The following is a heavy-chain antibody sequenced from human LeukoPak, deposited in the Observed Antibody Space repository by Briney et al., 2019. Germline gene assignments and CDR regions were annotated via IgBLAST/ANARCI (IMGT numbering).Heavy chain of an antibody. CDR2: FDPEDGET. CDR3: ATKRVSESGTYYAFDI. V-gene: IGHV1-24*01. Sequence: ASVKVSCKVSGYTLTELSMHWVRQIPGKGLEWMGGFDPEDGETIYAQKFQGRVTMTGDTSTDTAYMELSSLRPEDTAVYYCATKRVSESGTYYAFDIWGQGTMVTVSS. CDR1: GYTLTELS. J-gene: IGHJ3*02. D-gene: IGHD1-26*01.